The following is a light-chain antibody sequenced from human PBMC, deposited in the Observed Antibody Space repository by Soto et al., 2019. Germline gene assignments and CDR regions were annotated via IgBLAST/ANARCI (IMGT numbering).Light chain of an antibody. CDR1: QSVSIN. J-gene: IGKJ1*01. Sequence: EVVMTQSPATLSVSPGERATLSCRASQSVSINLAWYQQKPGQAPRLLIFGASTRATGIPARFSGSGSGTEFTLTISSLQSEDFAVYYCHQYYNWPPWTFGQGTKVEIK. CDR3: HQYYNWPPWT. V-gene: IGKV3-15*01. CDR2: GAS.